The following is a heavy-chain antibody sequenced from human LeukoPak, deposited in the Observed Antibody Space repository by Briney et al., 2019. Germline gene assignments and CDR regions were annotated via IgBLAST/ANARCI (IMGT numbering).Heavy chain of an antibody. CDR1: GITFSNYW. J-gene: IGHJ4*02. V-gene: IGHV3-7*01. Sequence: GGSLRLSCVASGITFSNYWMNWVRQAPGKGLEWVANIKQDGSEKNYVDSVKGRFTISRDNAKNSLYLQMKSLRAEDTAVYYCAREETVGGDSVGFDYWGQGALVTVSS. CDR3: AREETVGGDSVGFDY. D-gene: IGHD4-23*01. CDR2: IKQDGSEK.